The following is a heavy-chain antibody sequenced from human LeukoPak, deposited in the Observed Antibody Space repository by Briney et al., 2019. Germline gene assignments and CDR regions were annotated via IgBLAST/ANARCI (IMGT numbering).Heavy chain of an antibody. D-gene: IGHD6-13*01. CDR1: GYTFTSYD. CDR2: MNPNSGKT. V-gene: IGHV1-8*01. CDR3: ARGQLVLVQKLLGVNYYYGMDV. J-gene: IGHJ6*02. Sequence: ASVKVSCKGAGYTFTSYDINWVRQATGQGLEWMGWMNPNSGKTGYAQKFQGRGSMTRNTSISTAYMELSSLRSEDTAVYCCARGQLVLVQKLLGVNYYYGMDVWGQGTTVTVSS.